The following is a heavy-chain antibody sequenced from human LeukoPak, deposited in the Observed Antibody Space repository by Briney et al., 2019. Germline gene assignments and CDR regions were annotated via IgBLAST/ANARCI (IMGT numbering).Heavy chain of an antibody. CDR2: INPNSGGT. Sequence: VKVSCKASGYTFTGYYMHWVRQAPGQGLEWMGRINPNSGGTNYAQKFQGRVTMTRDTSITTAYMELSSLRSDDTAVYYCASWDWNPNYYFDYWGQGTLVTVSS. CDR1: GYTFTGYY. CDR3: ASWDWNPNYYFDY. V-gene: IGHV1-2*06. D-gene: IGHD1-1*01. J-gene: IGHJ4*02.